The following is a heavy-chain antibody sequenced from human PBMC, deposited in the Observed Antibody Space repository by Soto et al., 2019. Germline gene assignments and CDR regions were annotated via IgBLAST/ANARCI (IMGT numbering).Heavy chain of an antibody. CDR2: ISYDGSNK. V-gene: IGHV3-30-3*01. J-gene: IGHJ6*02. CDR1: GFTFSSYA. CDR3: ASPAVRDYGSGSYRPTRLYGIDV. Sequence: LRLSCAASGFTFSSYAMHWVRQAPGKGLEWVAVISYDGSNKYYADSVKGRFTISRDNSKNTLYLQMNSLRAEDTAVYYCASPAVRDYGSGSYRPTRLYGIDVWGQGTPVTVSS. D-gene: IGHD3-10*01.